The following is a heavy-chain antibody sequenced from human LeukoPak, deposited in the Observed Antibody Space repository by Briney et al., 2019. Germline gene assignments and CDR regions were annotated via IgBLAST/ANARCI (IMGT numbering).Heavy chain of an antibody. CDR3: AKEFPYYGSGSYDY. V-gene: IGHV3-23*01. Sequence: GGSLRLSCAASGFTFSSYAMSWVRQAPGKGLEWVSAVSGSGGSTYYADSVKGRFNISRDNSKNTLYLQMNSLRAEDTAVYYCAKEFPYYGSGSYDYWGQGTLVTVSS. J-gene: IGHJ4*02. CDR2: VSGSGGST. D-gene: IGHD3-10*01. CDR1: GFTFSSYA.